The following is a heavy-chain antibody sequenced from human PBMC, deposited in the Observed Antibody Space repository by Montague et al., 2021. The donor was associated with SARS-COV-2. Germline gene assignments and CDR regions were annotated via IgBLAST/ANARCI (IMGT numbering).Heavy chain of an antibody. J-gene: IGHJ6*02. Sequence: PALVKPTQTVTLTCTFSGFSLRTSGVGVGWIRQPPGKALEWLSLIYWDDDKRYSPSLRTRLTTTKDTSQNQVVLTLTNMDPMDTATYFCARGPSDTYYYNGMDVWGRGTTVTVSS. V-gene: IGHV2-5*02. CDR3: ARGPSDTYYYNGMDV. CDR2: IYWDDDK. CDR1: GFSLRTSGVG.